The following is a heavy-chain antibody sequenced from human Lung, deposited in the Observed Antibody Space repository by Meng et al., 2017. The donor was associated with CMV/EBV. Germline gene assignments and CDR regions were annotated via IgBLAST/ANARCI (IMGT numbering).Heavy chain of an antibody. CDR1: GFTFSSYD. D-gene: IGHD6-25*01. J-gene: IGHJ4*02. CDR2: ITIDGSSK. CDR3: TRRADYFDY. Sequence: GESLKISCAASGFTFSSYDMNWVRQAPGKALEWVAVITIDGSSKFYADSMKGRFTISRDNSKNTLFLQVNSLRAEDTAVHYCTRRADYFDYWGPVSLVTCSS. V-gene: IGHV3-30*04.